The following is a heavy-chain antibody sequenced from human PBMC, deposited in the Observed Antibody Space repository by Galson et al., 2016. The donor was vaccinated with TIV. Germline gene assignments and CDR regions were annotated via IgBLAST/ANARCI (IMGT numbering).Heavy chain of an antibody. CDR3: ARFYFNNNEYYYRPPDF. V-gene: IGHV2-5*02. CDR1: GFSITTNGVG. CDR2: IYWDDDK. J-gene: IGHJ4*02. D-gene: IGHD2/OR15-2a*01. Sequence: PALVKPTQTLTLTCTFSGFSITTNGVGVGWVRQPPGKTLEWLALIYWDDDKRFSPSLKNRLTTTKDTSKNQVVLTVTNVDPVDTATYFCARFYFNNNEYYYRPPDFWGQGTLVTVSS.